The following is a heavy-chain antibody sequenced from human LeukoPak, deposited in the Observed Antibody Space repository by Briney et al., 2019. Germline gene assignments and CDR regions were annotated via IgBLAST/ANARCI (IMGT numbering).Heavy chain of an antibody. V-gene: IGHV3-48*02. CDR2: ISSSSSTI. D-gene: IGHD2-8*01. CDR1: GFTFSTYI. Sequence: GGSLRLSCAASGFTFSTYIMNWVRQAPGKGLEWVSYISSSSSTISYADSVKGRFTISRDNVKDSLYLQMNSLRDEDTAVYYCARDNERYYGMDVWGQGTTVTVSS. J-gene: IGHJ6*02. CDR3: ARDNERYYGMDV.